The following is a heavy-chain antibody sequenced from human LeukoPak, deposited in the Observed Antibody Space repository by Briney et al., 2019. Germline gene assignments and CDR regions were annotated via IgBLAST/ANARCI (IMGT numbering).Heavy chain of an antibody. CDR2: INPSGGST. CDR1: GYTFTSYY. Sequence: ASVKVSCKASGYTFTSYYMHWVRQAPGQGLEWMGIINPSGGSTSYAQKFQGRVTMTRDTSTSTVYMELSSLRSEDTAVYYCARDLRGYSYYYGMDVWGQGTTITVSS. V-gene: IGHV1-46*01. D-gene: IGHD5-12*01. CDR3: ARDLRGYSYYYGMDV. J-gene: IGHJ6*02.